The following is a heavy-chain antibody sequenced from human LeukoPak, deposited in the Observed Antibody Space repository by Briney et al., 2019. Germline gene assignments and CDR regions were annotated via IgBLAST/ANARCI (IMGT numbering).Heavy chain of an antibody. CDR2: ISYSGRA. J-gene: IGHJ5*02. D-gene: IGHD1-26*01. V-gene: IGHV4-59*01. Sequence: PSGTLSPTCTVSGDSITGYYWSWIRQPPGKGLEWIGYISYSGRATYNPSVKSRVTISLATSRTQFSLSLTSVTAADTAVYYCARVSAGGGSEWVDNWGQGTLVTVSS. CDR3: ARVSAGGGSEWVDN. CDR1: GDSITGYY.